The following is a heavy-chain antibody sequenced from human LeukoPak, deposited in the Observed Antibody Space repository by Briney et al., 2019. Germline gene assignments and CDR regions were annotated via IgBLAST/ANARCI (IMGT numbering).Heavy chain of an antibody. Sequence: GRSLRLSCAASGFTFDDYAMHWVRQAPGKGLEWVAVISYDGSNKYYADSVKGRFTISRDNSKNTLYLQMNSLRAEDTAVYYCAKVPPDYYYYGMDVWGQGTTVTVSS. CDR2: ISYDGSNK. CDR1: GFTFDDYA. CDR3: AKVPPDYYYYGMDV. J-gene: IGHJ6*02. V-gene: IGHV3-30*18.